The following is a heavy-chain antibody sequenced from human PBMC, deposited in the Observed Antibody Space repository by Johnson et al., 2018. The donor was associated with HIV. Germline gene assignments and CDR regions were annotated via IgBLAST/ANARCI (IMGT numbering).Heavy chain of an antibody. CDR2: IRYDGNSK. J-gene: IGHJ3*02. CDR3: AKESKWESRTPHAFDI. Sequence: QVQLVESGGGVVQPGGSLRLSCAASGFTFNTYGMDWVRQAPGKGLELVAFIRYDGNSKYYIDSVKGRFTVSRDNSKNTLYRQMKSLRPEDTAGYYCAKESKWESRTPHAFDIWGQGTMVTVSS. CDR1: GFTFNTYG. V-gene: IGHV3-30*02. D-gene: IGHD1-26*01.